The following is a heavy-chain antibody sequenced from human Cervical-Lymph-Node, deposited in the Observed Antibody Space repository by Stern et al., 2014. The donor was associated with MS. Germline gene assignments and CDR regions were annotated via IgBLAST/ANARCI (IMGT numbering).Heavy chain of an antibody. V-gene: IGHV1-58*01. CDR3: AAAGITIFGVGTIDY. Sequence: VQLVQSGPEVKKPGTSVKVSCKASGFTFTSSAVQWVRQARGPRLEWIGWIVVGSGNTNYAQKFQERVTITRDMSTSTAYMELSSLRSEDTAVYYCAAAGITIFGVGTIDYWGQGTLVTVSS. CDR2: IVVGSGNT. J-gene: IGHJ4*02. CDR1: GFTFTSSA. D-gene: IGHD3-3*01.